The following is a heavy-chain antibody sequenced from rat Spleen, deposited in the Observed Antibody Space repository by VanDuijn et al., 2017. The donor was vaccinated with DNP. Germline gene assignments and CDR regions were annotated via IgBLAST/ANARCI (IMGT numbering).Heavy chain of an antibody. CDR3: ATQGQLGITWFAY. J-gene: IGHJ3*01. V-gene: IGHV5-19*01. CDR2: ISASGGST. Sequence: EVQLVESGGGLVQSGRSLKLSCAASGLTFSNYWMYWIRQAPKKGLEWVASISASGGSTSYRDSVKGRFTISRDNAKSILYLQMDSLRSEDTATYYCATQGQLGITWFAYWGQGTLVTVSS. D-gene: IGHD1-5*01. CDR1: GLTFSNYW.